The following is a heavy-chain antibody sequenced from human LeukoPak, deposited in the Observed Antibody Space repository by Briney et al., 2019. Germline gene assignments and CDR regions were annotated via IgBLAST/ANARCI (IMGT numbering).Heavy chain of an antibody. J-gene: IGHJ5*02. Sequence: PGGSLRLSCAASGFTFSSYAMHWVRQAPGKGLEWVAVISYDGSNKYYADSVKGRFTISRDNSKNTLYLQMNSLRAEDTAVYYCAKSSDMRDTWGQGTLVTVSS. CDR1: GFTFSSYA. V-gene: IGHV3-30-3*02. D-gene: IGHD2-15*01. CDR2: ISYDGSNK. CDR3: AKSSDMRDT.